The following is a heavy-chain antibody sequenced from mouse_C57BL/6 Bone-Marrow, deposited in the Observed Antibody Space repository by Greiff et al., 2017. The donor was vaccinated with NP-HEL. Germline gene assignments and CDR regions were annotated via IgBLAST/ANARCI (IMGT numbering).Heavy chain of an antibody. CDR2: IDPSDSYT. CDR1: GYTFTSYW. J-gene: IGHJ4*01. CDR3: ARPALTTVVATDYAMDY. Sequence: QVQLQQPGAELVMPGASVKLSCKASGYTFTSYWMHWVKQRPGQGLEWIGEIDPSDSYTNYNQKFKGKSTLTVDKSSSTAYMQLSSLTSEDTAVNYWARPALTTVVATDYAMDYWGQGTSVTVSS. V-gene: IGHV1-69*01. D-gene: IGHD1-1*01.